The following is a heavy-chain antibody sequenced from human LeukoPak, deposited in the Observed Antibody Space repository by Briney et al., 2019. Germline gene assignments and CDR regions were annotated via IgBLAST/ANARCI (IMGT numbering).Heavy chain of an antibody. CDR1: GFTFSSYA. CDR2: ISGSGGST. V-gene: IGHV3-23*01. D-gene: IGHD3-10*01. Sequence: GGSLRLSCAASGFTFSSYAMSWVRQAPGKGLEWVSAISGSGGSTYYADSVKGRFTISRDNSKNTLYLQMNSLRAEDTAVYYCAKDLPTYGSGRYLAPLSPFDYWGQGTLVTVSS. CDR3: AKDLPTYGSGRYLAPLSPFDY. J-gene: IGHJ4*02.